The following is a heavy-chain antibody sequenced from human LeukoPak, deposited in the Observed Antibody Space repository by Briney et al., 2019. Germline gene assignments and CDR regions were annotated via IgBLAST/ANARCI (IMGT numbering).Heavy chain of an antibody. D-gene: IGHD4-17*01. CDR2: INSDGRST. V-gene: IGHV3-74*01. CDR3: ARVADYEVLWYFDL. Sequence: GGSLRLSCAASGFTFSSYSRNWVRQAPGKGLVWVSRINSDGRSTSYADSVKGRFTISRDNAKNTLYLQMNSLRAEDTAVYYCARVADYEVLWYFDLWGRGTLVAVSS. CDR1: GFTFSSYS. J-gene: IGHJ2*01.